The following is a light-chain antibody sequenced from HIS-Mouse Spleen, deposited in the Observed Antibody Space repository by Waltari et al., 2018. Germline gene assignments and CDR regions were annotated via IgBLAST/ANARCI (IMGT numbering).Light chain of an antibody. CDR1: ALPKKY. CDR2: KGS. J-gene: IGLJ3*02. CDR3: QSADSSGTGWV. V-gene: IGLV3-25*03. Sequence: SYELTQPPSVSVSPGQTARITCSGDALPKKYAYWYQQKPGQAPVLVIYKGSERPSGIPERFSGSSSGTTVTLTISGVQAEDEADYYCQSADSSGTGWVFGGGTKLTVL.